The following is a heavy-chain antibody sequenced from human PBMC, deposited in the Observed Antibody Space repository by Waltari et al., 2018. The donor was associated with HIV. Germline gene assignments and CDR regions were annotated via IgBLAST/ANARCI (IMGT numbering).Heavy chain of an antibody. J-gene: IGHJ4*02. CDR1: GYTFTSYD. V-gene: IGHV1-8*01. CDR3: ARGGVSTYYDFWSGYYWSDY. D-gene: IGHD3-3*01. CDR2: MNPKSGNT. Sequence: QVQLGQSGAEVKQPWASVKVSCKASGYTFTSYDVNWVRRATGQGPGWMGWMNPKSGNTGYARKFQGRVTMTRNTSISTAYMELSSLRSEDTAVYYCARGGVSTYYDFWSGYYWSDYWGQGTLVTVSS.